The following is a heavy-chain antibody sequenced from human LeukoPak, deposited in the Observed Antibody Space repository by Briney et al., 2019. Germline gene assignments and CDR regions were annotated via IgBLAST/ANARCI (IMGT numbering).Heavy chain of an antibody. CDR2: MNPNSGNT. D-gene: IGHD3-10*01. Sequence: ASVKVSCKASGYTFTSYDINWVRQATGQGLEWMGWMNPNSGNTGYAQKFQGRVTMTRNTSISTAYMELSSLRAEDTAVYYCAATMVRGVIGIYYYYGMDVWGQGTTVTVSS. V-gene: IGHV1-8*01. J-gene: IGHJ6*02. CDR3: AATMVRGVIGIYYYYGMDV. CDR1: GYTFTSYD.